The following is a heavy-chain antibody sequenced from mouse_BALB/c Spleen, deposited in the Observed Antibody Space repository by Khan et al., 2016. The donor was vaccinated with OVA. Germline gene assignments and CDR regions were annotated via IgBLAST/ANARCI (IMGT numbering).Heavy chain of an antibody. CDR2: ISYSGST. V-gene: IGHV3-2*02. CDR3: ARKNYYGYAVDY. Sequence: EVQLQESGPGLVKPSQSLSLTCTVTGYSITSNYAWNWIRQFPGNKLEWMGYISYSGSTSNNPSLKSRISITRDTSKNQFFLQLNSVTTEDTATYYCARKNYYGYAVDYWGQGTSVTVSS. CDR1: GYSITSNYA. D-gene: IGHD1-1*01. J-gene: IGHJ4*01.